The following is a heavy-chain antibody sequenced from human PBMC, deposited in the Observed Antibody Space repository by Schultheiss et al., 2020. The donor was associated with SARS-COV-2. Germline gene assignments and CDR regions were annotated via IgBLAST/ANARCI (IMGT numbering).Heavy chain of an antibody. CDR1: GFTFSSYW. CDR2: ISGSGGST. V-gene: IGHV3-23*01. J-gene: IGHJ6*03. Sequence: GESLKISCAASGFTFSSYWMSWVRQAPGKGLEWVSAISGSGGSTYYADSVKGRFTISRDNSKNTLYLQMNSLRAEDTAVYYCARDKRSYSYYMDVWGKGTTVTVSS. CDR3: ARDKRSYSYYMDV.